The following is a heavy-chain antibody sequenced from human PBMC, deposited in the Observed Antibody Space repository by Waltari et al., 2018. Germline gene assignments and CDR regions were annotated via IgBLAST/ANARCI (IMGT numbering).Heavy chain of an antibody. J-gene: IGHJ4*02. Sequence: EVQLVESGGGLVQPGGSLRLSCSASGFTFSSSAMHWVCQAPGKGLEYVSAISSNGGSTYYANSVKGRFTISRDNSKNTLYLQMGSRRAEDMAVYYCARAGYGGNPKSVYFDYWGQGTLVTVSS. CDR3: ARAGYGGNPKSVYFDY. CDR1: GFTFSSSA. V-gene: IGHV3-64*01. CDR2: ISSNGGST. D-gene: IGHD4-17*01.